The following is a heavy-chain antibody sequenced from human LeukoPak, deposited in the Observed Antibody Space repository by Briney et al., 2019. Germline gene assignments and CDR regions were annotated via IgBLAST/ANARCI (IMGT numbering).Heavy chain of an antibody. CDR1: GYTFTSYA. CDR2: INTNTGNP. J-gene: IGHJ4*02. V-gene: IGHV7-4-1*02. CDR3: ARSPPPTVVMGYYFDY. D-gene: IGHD4-23*01. Sequence: GASVKVSCKASGYTFTSYAMNWVRQAPGQGLKWMGWINTNTGNPTYAQGFTGRFVFSLDTSVSTAYLQISSLKAEDTAVYYCARSPPPTVVMGYYFDYWGQGTLVTVSS.